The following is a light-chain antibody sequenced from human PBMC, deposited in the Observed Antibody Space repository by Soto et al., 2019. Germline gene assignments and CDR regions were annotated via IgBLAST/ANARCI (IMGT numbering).Light chain of an antibody. V-gene: IGKV3-20*01. J-gene: IGKJ5*01. CDR2: GAS. CDR3: QQYNNWPPLT. Sequence: EIVLTQSPGTLSLSPGDRATLSCRASQSLSRSSLAWYQQKPGRAPRLLIYGASSRATGIPDRFSGSGSGTEFTLTISSLQSEDFAVYYCQQYNNWPPLTFGQGTRLEIK. CDR1: QSLSRSS.